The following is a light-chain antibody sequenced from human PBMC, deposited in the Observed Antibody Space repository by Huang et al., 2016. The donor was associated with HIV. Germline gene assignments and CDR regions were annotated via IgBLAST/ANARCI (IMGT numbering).Light chain of an antibody. J-gene: IGKJ3*01. CDR2: DAS. Sequence: EIVLTQSPATLSLSPGERATLSCRASQSVGGYLAWYQQKPGQAPRLLSYDASNRATGIPARFSGSGSWTDFTLTISSLEPEDFAVYYCQQRTNWPPGFTFGPGTKVDIK. CDR3: QQRTNWPPGFT. CDR1: QSVGGY. V-gene: IGKV3-11*01.